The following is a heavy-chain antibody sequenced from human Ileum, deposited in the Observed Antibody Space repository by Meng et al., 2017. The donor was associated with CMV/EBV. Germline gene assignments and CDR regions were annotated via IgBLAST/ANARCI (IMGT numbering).Heavy chain of an antibody. V-gene: IGHV4-34*01. J-gene: IGHJ4*02. D-gene: IGHD3-3*01. CDR1: GGSFSGYY. CDR2: INHSGST. CDR3: ASGVAYYDFWRGYYRGVGFDY. Sequence: GSLRLSCAVYGGSFSGYYWSWIRQPPGKGLEWIGEINHSGSTNYNPSLKSRVTISVDTSKNQFSLKLSSVTAADTAVYYCASGVAYYDFWRGYYRGVGFDYWGQGTLVTVSS.